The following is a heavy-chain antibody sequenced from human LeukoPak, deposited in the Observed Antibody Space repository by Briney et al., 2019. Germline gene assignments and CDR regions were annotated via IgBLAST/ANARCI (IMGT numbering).Heavy chain of an antibody. CDR3: ARDLIVATFDY. Sequence: GGSLRLSCAASGFTFSSYWMSWVRQAPGKGLEWVANIKQDGSEKYYVDSVKGRFTISRDNAKNSLYLQMNSLRTEDTAVYYCARDLIVATFDYWGQGTLVTVSS. V-gene: IGHV3-7*01. CDR2: IKQDGSEK. D-gene: IGHD5-12*01. CDR1: GFTFSSYW. J-gene: IGHJ4*02.